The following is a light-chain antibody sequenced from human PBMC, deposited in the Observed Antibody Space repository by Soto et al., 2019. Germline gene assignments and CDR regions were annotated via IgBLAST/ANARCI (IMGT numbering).Light chain of an antibody. CDR1: QSVSSTY. Sequence: EIVLTQSPGTLSLSPGESATLSCRASQSVSSTYLAWYQQKPGQAPRLLIYGASSRATGIPDRFSGSRSGTDFTLTISRLEPEDFAVYYCQQYGTSPYTFGQGIKLEIK. J-gene: IGKJ2*01. CDR2: GAS. CDR3: QQYGTSPYT. V-gene: IGKV3-20*01.